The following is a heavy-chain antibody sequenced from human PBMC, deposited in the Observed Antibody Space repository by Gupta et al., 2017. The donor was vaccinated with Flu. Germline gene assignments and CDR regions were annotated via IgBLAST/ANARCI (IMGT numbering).Heavy chain of an antibody. Sequence: EAQLLESGGALVQPGGSLGLTCADKEFTLRRYAMNRVRQAPGKGLDWVSTISGSCDKTYYADSVKGRFTISRDVSKNTLYLLMNSLRFEDTAVYYCAKDRCRGGDGYDAFDIWGQGTMVTVSS. CDR1: EFTLRRYA. V-gene: IGHV3-23*01. CDR2: ISGSCDKT. D-gene: IGHD2-21*02. CDR3: AKDRCRGGDGYDAFDI. J-gene: IGHJ3*02.